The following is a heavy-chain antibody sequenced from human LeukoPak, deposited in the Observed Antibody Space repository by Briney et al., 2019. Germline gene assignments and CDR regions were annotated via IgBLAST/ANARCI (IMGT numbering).Heavy chain of an antibody. CDR3: AKTGGPWD. J-gene: IGHJ4*02. V-gene: IGHV3-53*01. CDR1: GFTVGSSF. D-gene: IGHD7-27*01. Sequence: GGSLRLSCAAFGFTVGSSFMTWVRQAPGKGLEWVSVIFSDGTTYYTDSVKGRFTISRDNSKNTLYLQLNSLRVEDTAVYYCAKTGGPWDWGQGTLVTVSS. CDR2: IFSDGTT.